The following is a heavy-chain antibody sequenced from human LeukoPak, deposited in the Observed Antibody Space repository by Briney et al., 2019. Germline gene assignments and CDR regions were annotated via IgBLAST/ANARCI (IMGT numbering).Heavy chain of an antibody. J-gene: IGHJ4*02. CDR1: GGSISSGDYY. CDR3: ARERITMVRGVSNYFDY. V-gene: IGHV4-30-4*01. CDR2: IYYSGST. D-gene: IGHD3-10*01. Sequence: KTSETLSLTCTVSGGSISSGDYYWSWIRQPPGKGLEWIGYIYYSGSTYYNPSLKSRVTISVDTSKNQFSLKLSSVTAADTAVYYCARERITMVRGVSNYFDYWGQGTLVTVSS.